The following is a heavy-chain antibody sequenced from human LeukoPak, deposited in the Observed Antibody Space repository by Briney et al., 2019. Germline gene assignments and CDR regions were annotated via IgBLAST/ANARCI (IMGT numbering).Heavy chain of an antibody. CDR2: IYYSGTT. CDR3: ARHTKARDGYDQYYFDY. D-gene: IGHD5-24*01. V-gene: IGHV4-39*01. J-gene: IGHJ4*02. Sequence: SETLSLTCTVSGVSVSSSTYYWGWIRQPPGKGLEWIGTIYYSGTTYYSPSLKSRVTISVDTSKNQFSLKLTSVTAADTAFYYCARHTKARDGYDQYYFDYWGQGTLVTVSS. CDR1: GVSVSSSTYY.